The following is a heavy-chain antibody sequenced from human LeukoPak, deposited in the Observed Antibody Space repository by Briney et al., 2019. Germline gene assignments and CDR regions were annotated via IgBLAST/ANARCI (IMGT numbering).Heavy chain of an antibody. Sequence: GGSLRLSCAASGFIFNSYAMSWVRQAPGKGLEWVSGISWNSGSIGYADSVKGRFTISRDNAKNSLYLQMNSLRAEDTALYYCAKEGAALFDYWGQGTLVTVSS. CDR1: GFIFNSYA. CDR2: ISWNSGSI. CDR3: AKEGAALFDY. D-gene: IGHD1-26*01. V-gene: IGHV3-9*01. J-gene: IGHJ4*02.